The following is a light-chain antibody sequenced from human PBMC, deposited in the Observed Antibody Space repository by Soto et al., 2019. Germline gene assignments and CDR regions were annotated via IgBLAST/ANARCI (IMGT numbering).Light chain of an antibody. J-gene: IGKJ1*01. CDR2: GAS. Sequence: EIVLTQSPGTLSLSPGERATLSCRASQSVSSSYLAWYQQKPGQAPRLLIYGASSRATGIPDRFSGSGSGTDFTLTMSRMEPADFAVYYCQQYGSSPRTFGQWTKVEIK. CDR3: QQYGSSPRT. CDR1: QSVSSSY. V-gene: IGKV3-20*01.